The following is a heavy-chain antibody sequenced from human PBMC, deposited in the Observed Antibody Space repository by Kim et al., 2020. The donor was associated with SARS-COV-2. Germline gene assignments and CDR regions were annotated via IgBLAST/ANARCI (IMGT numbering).Heavy chain of an antibody. CDR1: GYTFTSYA. Sequence: ASVKVSCKASGYTFTSYAMNWVRQAPGQGLEWMGWINTNTGNPTYAQGFSGRFVFSLDTSVSTAYLQISSLKAEDTAVYYCARDGTAAGYYYYYGMDVWGQGTMVTVSS. CDR2: INTNTGNP. J-gene: IGHJ6*02. CDR3: ARDGTAAGYYYYYGMDV. D-gene: IGHD6-13*01. V-gene: IGHV7-4-1*02.